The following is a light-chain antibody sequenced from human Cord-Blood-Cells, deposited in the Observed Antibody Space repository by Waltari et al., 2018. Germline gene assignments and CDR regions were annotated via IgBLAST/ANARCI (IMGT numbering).Light chain of an antibody. CDR1: QSISSY. CDR2: AAS. V-gene: IGKV1-39*01. J-gene: IGKJ1*01. CDR3: QQSYSTPPWT. Sequence: SQMTQPPSSLSASVGDRVTITCRASQSISSYLIWYQQKPGNAPKLLIYAASSLQSGVPSRFSGSGSATDFTLTISSLQPEDFATYYCQQSYSTPPWTFGQGTKVEIK.